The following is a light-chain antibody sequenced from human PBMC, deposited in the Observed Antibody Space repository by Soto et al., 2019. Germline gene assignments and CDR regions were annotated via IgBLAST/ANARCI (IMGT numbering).Light chain of an antibody. CDR1: QDINNY. J-gene: IGKJ3*01. V-gene: IGKV1-27*01. Sequence: DIQMTQSPSSPSASVGDRVTITCRASQDINNYLAWYQQKPGKPPKLLIYAASTLQSGVPSRFSGGGSGTDFTLTINSLQPADVATYYCQRYNNGPPVTFGPGTKV. CDR2: AAS. CDR3: QRYNNGPPVT.